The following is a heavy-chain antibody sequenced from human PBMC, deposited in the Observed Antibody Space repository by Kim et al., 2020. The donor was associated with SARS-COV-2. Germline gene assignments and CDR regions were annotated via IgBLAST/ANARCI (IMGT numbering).Heavy chain of an antibody. D-gene: IGHD3-22*01. CDR1: GGSISSSSYY. Sequence: SETLSLTCTVSGGSISSSSYYWGWIRQPPGKGLEWIGSIYYSGSTYYNPSLKSRVTISVDTSKNQFSLKLSSVTDADTAVYYCARQGGYYDSSGYYYFDYWGQGTLVTVSS. CDR2: IYYSGST. V-gene: IGHV4-39*01. J-gene: IGHJ4*02. CDR3: ARQGGYYDSSGYYYFDY.